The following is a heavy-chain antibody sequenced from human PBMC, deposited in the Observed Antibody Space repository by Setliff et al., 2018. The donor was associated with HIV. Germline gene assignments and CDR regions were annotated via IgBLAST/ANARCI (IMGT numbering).Heavy chain of an antibody. D-gene: IGHD3-22*01. J-gene: IGHJ3*01. Sequence: TSGTLSLTCTVSGGSFSTYYWSWIRQPAGEGLEYIGRVHSTGTTIYNPSLKSRVTMSVDTSKNQLSLKLRPVTAADTAVYYCARARITMTGGRLEPYAFDRWGQGTKVTVSS. V-gene: IGHV4-4*07. CDR3: ARARITMTGGRLEPYAFDR. CDR1: GGSFSTYY. CDR2: VHSTGTT.